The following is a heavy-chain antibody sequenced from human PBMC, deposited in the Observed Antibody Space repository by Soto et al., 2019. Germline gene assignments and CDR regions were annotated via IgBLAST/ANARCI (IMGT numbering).Heavy chain of an antibody. Sequence: GGSLRLSCAASGFTFSDYYMSWIRQAPGKGLEWVSYISSSSSYTNYADSVKGRFTISRDNAKNSLYLQMNSLRAEDTAVYYCARDMGDGYNYPLYYYYYGMDVWGQGTTVTVSS. CDR1: GFTFSDYY. D-gene: IGHD5-12*01. V-gene: IGHV3-11*06. J-gene: IGHJ6*02. CDR3: ARDMGDGYNYPLYYYYYGMDV. CDR2: ISSSSSYT.